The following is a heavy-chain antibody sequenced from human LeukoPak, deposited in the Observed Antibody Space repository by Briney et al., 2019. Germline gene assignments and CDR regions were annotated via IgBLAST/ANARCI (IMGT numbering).Heavy chain of an antibody. CDR1: GVSISSSNSY. CDR2: IYYSGNT. V-gene: IGHV4-39*01. J-gene: IGHJ4*02. Sequence: KASETLSLTCTVSGVSISSSNSYWGWIRRPPGKGLEWIGSIYYSGNTYYNASLKSQVSISIDTSKNQFSLRLTSDCARQTGSGLFILPGGQGTLVTVSS. CDR3: ILP. D-gene: IGHD3/OR15-3a*01.